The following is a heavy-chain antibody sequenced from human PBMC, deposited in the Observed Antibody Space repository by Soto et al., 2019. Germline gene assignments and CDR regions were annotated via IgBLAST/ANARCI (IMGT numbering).Heavy chain of an antibody. J-gene: IGHJ6*02. CDR3: ARDWDIVILAVPIPNYNYGMDV. V-gene: IGHV3-48*02. Sequence: HLVESGGGLVQPGGSLRLTCEASGFTFSAYAMNWVRQAPGKGLEWISYISSGSETIFYADSVRGRLTISRDNVRSALFLEMNSLRDEDTAVYYCARDWDIVILAVPIPNYNYGMDVWGQGATVTVSS. D-gene: IGHD2-15*01. CDR2: ISSGSETI. CDR1: GFTFSAYA.